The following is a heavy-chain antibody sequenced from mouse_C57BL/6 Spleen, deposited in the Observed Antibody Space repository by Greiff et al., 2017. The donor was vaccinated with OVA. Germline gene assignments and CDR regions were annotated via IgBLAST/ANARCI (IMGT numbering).Heavy chain of an antibody. J-gene: IGHJ1*03. CDR3: ARVLTTVVRYFDV. CDR2: IDPSDIYT. CDR1: GYTFTSYS. Sequence: VQLQQPGAELVKPGASVKLSCKASGYTFTSYSIHWLKQRPGQGLWWIGEIDPSDIYTNSNQKFKGKAPLTVDTSSSTAYMQLSSLTSEDSAVYCCARVLTTVVRYFDVWGTGTTVTVSS. V-gene: IGHV1-50*01. D-gene: IGHD1-1*01.